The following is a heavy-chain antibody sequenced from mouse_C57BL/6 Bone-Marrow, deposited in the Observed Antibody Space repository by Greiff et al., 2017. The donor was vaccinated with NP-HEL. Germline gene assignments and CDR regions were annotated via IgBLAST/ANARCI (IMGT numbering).Heavy chain of an antibody. D-gene: IGHD2-5*01. V-gene: IGHV1-50*01. Sequence: QVQLQQPGAELVKPGASVKLSCKASGYTFTSYWMQWVKQRPGQGLEWIGEIDPSDSYTNSNQKFKGKATLTGDTSSSTAYMQLSSLTSEDSAVYYCASSNYVGFDYWGQGTTLTVSS. CDR3: ASSNYVGFDY. CDR1: GYTFTSYW. CDR2: IDPSDSYT. J-gene: IGHJ2*01.